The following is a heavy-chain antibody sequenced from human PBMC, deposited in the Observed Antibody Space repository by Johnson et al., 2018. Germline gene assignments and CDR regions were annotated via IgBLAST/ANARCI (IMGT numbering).Heavy chain of an antibody. CDR2: ISSGSTTI. D-gene: IGHD3-10*02. CDR3: GRAPSYYDVGAYYYGIDG. V-gene: IGHV3-48*01. CDR1: GFTFMSYS. J-gene: IGHJ6*04. Sequence: VQLVESGGGLVQPGGSLRLSCAASGFTFMSYSMNWVRQAPGKGLEWVSYISSGSTTIYYADSVKGRFPISRDNAKNSLFVQMNILRAEYTAQFYCGRAPSYYDVGAYYYGIDGWGKGTTVTVSS.